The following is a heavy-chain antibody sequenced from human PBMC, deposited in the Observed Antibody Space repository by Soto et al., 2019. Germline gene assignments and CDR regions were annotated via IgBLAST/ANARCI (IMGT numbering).Heavy chain of an antibody. D-gene: IGHD3-10*01. J-gene: IGHJ3*02. Sequence: GESLKISFKGSGYSFTSYWISWVRQMPGKGLEWMGRIDPSDYYTNYSPSFQGHVTISADKSISTAYLQWSSLKASDTAMYYCARQGGVGADDAFDIWGQGTMVTVSS. CDR3: ARQGGVGADDAFDI. CDR2: IDPSDYYT. V-gene: IGHV5-10-1*01. CDR1: GYSFTSYW.